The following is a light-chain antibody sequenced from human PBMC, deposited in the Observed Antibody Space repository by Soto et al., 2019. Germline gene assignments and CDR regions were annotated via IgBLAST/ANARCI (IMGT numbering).Light chain of an antibody. CDR3: QQYCSSPS. CDR2: GAS. Sequence: EIVLTQSPGTLSLSPGERATLSCRASQSVSSSYLAWYQQKPGQAPRLLIYGASSRATGIPDRFSGSGSGTDFTLTICRLEPEDFAVYYCQQYCSSPSFGQGTRLEI. CDR1: QSVSSSY. V-gene: IGKV3-20*01. J-gene: IGKJ5*01.